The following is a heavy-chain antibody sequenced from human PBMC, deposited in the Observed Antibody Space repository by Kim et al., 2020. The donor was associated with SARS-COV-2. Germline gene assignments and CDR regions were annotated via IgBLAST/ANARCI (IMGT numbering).Heavy chain of an antibody. D-gene: IGHD3-10*01. V-gene: IGHV4-59*01. CDR2: VYNSGST. CDR3: ARSASGSYYMNWVDP. CDR1: GGSINNFY. J-gene: IGHJ5*02. Sequence: SETLSLTCTVSGGSINNFYWSWIRQPPGKGLEWIGYVYNSGSTNYNPSLKSRVTISVDTSKNQFSLKLNSVTAADTAVYYCARSASGSYYMNWVDPCGQG.